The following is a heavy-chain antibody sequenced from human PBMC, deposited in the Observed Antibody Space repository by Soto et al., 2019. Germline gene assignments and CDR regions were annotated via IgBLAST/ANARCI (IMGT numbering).Heavy chain of an antibody. CDR2: IIPIFGTA. CDR1: GGTFSSYA. J-gene: IGHJ6*02. Sequence: QVQLVQSGAEVQKPGSSVKVSCKASGGTFSSYAISWVRQAPGQGLEWMGGIIPIFGTANYAQKFQGRVTITADESTSTAYMELSSLRSEDTAVYYCARDYGSGSYYNYYYYYGMDVWGQGTTVTVSS. CDR3: ARDYGSGSYYNYYYYYGMDV. V-gene: IGHV1-69*01. D-gene: IGHD3-10*01.